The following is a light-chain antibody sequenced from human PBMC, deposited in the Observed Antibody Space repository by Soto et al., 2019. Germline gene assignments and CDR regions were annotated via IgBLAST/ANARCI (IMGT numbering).Light chain of an antibody. J-gene: IGKJ5*01. V-gene: IGKV1-39*01. Sequence: DIQMTHSPSSLSASVGDRVTITCRASQSISRFLNWYQQKPGKAPKLLIYAASSLQSGVPSRFSGGGSVTVCARTISSLQPVDVASGYCKERDRRRPEVVGQGTRLEIK. CDR2: AAS. CDR3: KERDRRRPEV. CDR1: QSISRF.